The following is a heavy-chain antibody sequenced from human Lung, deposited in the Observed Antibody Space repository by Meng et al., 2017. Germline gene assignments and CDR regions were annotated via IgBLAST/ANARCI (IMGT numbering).Heavy chain of an antibody. D-gene: IGHD4-11*01. V-gene: IGHV4-34*01. J-gene: IGHJ4*02. CDR2: INHSGST. CDR3: ARGPTTMAHDFDY. Sequence: VELQTLVVGCLKPSETLSLTCVVSGGSFSAYSWRCIRQPPGKGLEWIGEINHSGSTNYNPSLESRATISVDTSQNNLSLKLSFVTAADSAVYYCARGPTTMAHDFDYWGQGTLVTVSS. CDR1: GGSFSAYS.